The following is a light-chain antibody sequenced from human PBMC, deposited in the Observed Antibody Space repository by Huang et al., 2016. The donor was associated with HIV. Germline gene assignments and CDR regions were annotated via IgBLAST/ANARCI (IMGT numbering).Light chain of an antibody. CDR1: EGISSY. CDR3: QQLNDYPWT. J-gene: IGKJ1*01. V-gene: IGKV1-9*01. CDR2: AAS. Sequence: IQLTQSPSSLSASVGDRVTITCRAREGISSYLAWYQQKSGKAPKFLIYAASTLPSGVPSRFSGSGSGTDFTLTISSLQPEDFATYYCQQLNDYPWTFGQGTKVEIK.